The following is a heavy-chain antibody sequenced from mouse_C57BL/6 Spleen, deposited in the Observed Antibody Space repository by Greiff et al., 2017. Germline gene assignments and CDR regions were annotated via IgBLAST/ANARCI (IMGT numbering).Heavy chain of an antibody. J-gene: IGHJ4*01. CDR1: GYTFTSYW. CDR3: ARTPLGHDYYAMDY. V-gene: IGHV1-59*01. CDR2: IDPSDSYT. Sequence: QVLLQQPGAELVRPGTSVKLSCKASGYTFTSYWMHWVKQRPGQGLEWIGVIDPSDSYTNYNQKFKGKATLTVDTSSSTAYMQLSSLTSEDSAVYYCARTPLGHDYYAMDYWGQGTSVTVSS.